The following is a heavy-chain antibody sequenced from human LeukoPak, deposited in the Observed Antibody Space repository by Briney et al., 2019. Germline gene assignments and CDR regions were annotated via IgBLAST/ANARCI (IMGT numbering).Heavy chain of an antibody. CDR1: GFTFSSYS. CDR3: ARDQNWDPSNYFDY. Sequence: GGSLRLSCAASGFTFSSYSMHWVRQAPGKGLEWVSSISSSSSYIYYADSVKGRFTISRDNAKDSLYLQMNSLRAEDTAVYYCARDQNWDPSNYFDYWGQGTLVTVSS. D-gene: IGHD7-27*01. V-gene: IGHV3-21*01. J-gene: IGHJ4*02. CDR2: ISSSSSYI.